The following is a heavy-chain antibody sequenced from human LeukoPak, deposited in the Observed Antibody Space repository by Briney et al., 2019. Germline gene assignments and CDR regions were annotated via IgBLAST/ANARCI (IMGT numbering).Heavy chain of an antibody. D-gene: IGHD6-6*01. CDR2: IHYSGTT. J-gene: IGHJ4*02. CDR3: ARFGTSSSRFFDQ. V-gene: IGHV4-59*01. Sequence: SETLSLTCTVSGGSISAYYWSWIRQPPGKGLEWIGYIHYSGTTNYYPSPKSRVTIALDTSKNQFSLKLNSVTAADTAVYYCARFGTSSSRFFDQWGQGTLVTVSS. CDR1: GGSISAYY.